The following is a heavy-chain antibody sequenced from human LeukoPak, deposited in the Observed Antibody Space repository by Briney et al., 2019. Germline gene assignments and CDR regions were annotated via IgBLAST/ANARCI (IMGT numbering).Heavy chain of an antibody. CDR2: IYYSGST. CDR3: ARDSSGYRIGDFDY. D-gene: IGHD3-22*01. CDR1: DGSISSSSYD. J-gene: IGHJ4*02. Sequence: PSETLSLTCTVSDGSISSSSYDWGWIRQPPGKGLEWIGNIYYSGSTYYNPSLKSRVTISVDTSKNQFSLKLSSVTAADTAVYYCARDSSGYRIGDFDYWGQGTLVTVSS. V-gene: IGHV4-39*07.